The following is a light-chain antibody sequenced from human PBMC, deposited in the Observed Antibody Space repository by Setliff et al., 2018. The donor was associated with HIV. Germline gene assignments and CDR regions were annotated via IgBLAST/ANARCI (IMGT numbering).Light chain of an antibody. V-gene: IGLV1-40*01. J-gene: IGLJ1*01. CDR2: ANS. Sequence: QSVLTQPPSVSGAPGQRVTISCTGSSSNIGVGYDVHWYQHLPGTAPKLLISANSNRPSGVPDRFSGSKSGTSSSLAITGLQAEDEAYYYCQSYDSSLSGVVFGTGTKVTVL. CDR1: SSNIGVGYD. CDR3: QSYDSSLSGVV.